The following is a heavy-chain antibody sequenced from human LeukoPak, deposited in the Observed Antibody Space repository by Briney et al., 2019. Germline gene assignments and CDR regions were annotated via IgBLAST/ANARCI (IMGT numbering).Heavy chain of an antibody. CDR1: GFTFSNYW. D-gene: IGHD2-8*02. V-gene: IGHV3-74*01. J-gene: IGHJ4*02. CDR3: ARDWSFDY. Sequence: PGGSLRLSCAASGFTFSNYWMHWVRQAPGKGLVWVSRIYSDGSSISYADSVKGRFTISRDIAKNTLYLQMNSLRDEDTGVYYCARDWSFDYWGQGTLVTVSS. CDR2: IYSDGSSI.